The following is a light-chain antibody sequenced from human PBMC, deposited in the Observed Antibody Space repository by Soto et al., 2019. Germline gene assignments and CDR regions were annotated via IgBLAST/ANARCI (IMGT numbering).Light chain of an antibody. CDR1: SSDVGSYNL. Sequence: QSVLTQPASVSGSPGQSITTSCTGTSSDVGSYNLVSWYQQHPGKAPKLMIYEVSKRPSGVSNRFSGSKSGNTASLTISVFQAEDEADYYCCSYAGSSTYVFGTGTKVTV. CDR2: EVS. V-gene: IGLV2-23*02. J-gene: IGLJ1*01. CDR3: CSYAGSSTYV.